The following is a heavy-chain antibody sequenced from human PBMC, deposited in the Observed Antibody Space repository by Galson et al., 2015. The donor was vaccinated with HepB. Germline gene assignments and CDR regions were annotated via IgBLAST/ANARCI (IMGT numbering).Heavy chain of an antibody. CDR2: INTNTGNP. V-gene: IGHV7-4-1*02. Sequence: SVKVSCKASGYTFTSYAMNWVRQAPGQGLEWMGWINTNTGNPTYAQGFTGRFVFSLDTSVSTAYLQISSLKAEDTAVYYCARDNVRIAAANWFDPWGQGTLVTVSS. J-gene: IGHJ5*02. CDR3: ARDNVRIAAANWFDP. D-gene: IGHD6-13*01. CDR1: GYTFTSYA.